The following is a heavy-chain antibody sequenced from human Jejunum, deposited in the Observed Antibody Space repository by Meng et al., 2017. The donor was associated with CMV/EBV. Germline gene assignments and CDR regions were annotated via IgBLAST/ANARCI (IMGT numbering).Heavy chain of an antibody. D-gene: IGHD3/OR15-3a*01. Sequence: SVSGDAISTYFWTSIRQVPGKGLGWIGYVHGSRRTNYNPSFKSRVTISADTSKNQVSLRLTSVTAADTAVFYCARGRWTGGWFDPWGQGILVTVSS. CDR2: VHGSRRT. CDR1: GDAISTYF. J-gene: IGHJ5*02. V-gene: IGHV4-4*08. CDR3: ARGRWTGGWFDP.